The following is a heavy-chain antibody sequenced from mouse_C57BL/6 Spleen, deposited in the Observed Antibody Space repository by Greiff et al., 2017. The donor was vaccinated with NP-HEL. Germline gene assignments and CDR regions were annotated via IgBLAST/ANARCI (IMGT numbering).Heavy chain of an antibody. CDR1: GYTFTSYW. V-gene: IGHV1-7*01. J-gene: IGHJ2*01. CDR2: INPSSGYT. CDR3: ARTSTVVAEGFDY. D-gene: IGHD1-1*01. Sequence: QVQLKLSGAELAKPGASVKLSCKASGYTFTSYWMHWVKQRPGQGLEWIGYINPSSGYTKYNQKFKDKATLTADKSSSTAYMQLSSLTYEDSAVYYCARTSTVVAEGFDYWGQGTTLTVSS.